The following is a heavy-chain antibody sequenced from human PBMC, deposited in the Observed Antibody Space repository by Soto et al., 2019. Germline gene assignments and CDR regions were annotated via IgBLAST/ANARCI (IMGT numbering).Heavy chain of an antibody. CDR1: GYSFRTHG. V-gene: IGHV1-18*01. CDR2: ISTYDDKT. CDR3: ARDLGYCTSSGCFRNWFDP. J-gene: IGHJ5*02. Sequence: QVQLVQSGAEVKTPGASVKVSFRASGYSFRTHGISWVRQAPGQGLEWMGWISTYDDKTNFPQKFQGRITMTTDTSTSTAYMELRSLRSDDTAVYFCARDLGYCTSSGCFRNWFDPWGQGTLVTVSS. D-gene: IGHD2-15*01.